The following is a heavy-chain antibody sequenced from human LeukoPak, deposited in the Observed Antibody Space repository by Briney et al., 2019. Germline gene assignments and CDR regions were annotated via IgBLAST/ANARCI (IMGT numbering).Heavy chain of an antibody. V-gene: IGHV3-20*04. CDR2: INWNGGST. J-gene: IGHJ6*03. Sequence: PGGSLRLSCAASGFTFDDYGMSWFRQAPGKGLEWVSGINWNGGSTGYADSVKGRFTISRDNAKNSLYLQMNSLRAEDTALYYCARGYSSGWYSYYYYYYMDVWGKGTTVTVSS. D-gene: IGHD6-19*01. CDR1: GFTFDDYG. CDR3: ARGYSSGWYSYYYYYYMDV.